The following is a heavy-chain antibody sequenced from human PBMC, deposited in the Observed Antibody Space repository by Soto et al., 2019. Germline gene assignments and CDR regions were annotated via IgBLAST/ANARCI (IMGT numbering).Heavy chain of an antibody. CDR3: ARDQESSSEPDDAFDI. V-gene: IGHV1-18*01. Sequence: ASVKVSCKASGYTFTSYGISWVRQAPGQGLEWMGWISAYNGNTNYAQKLQGRVTMTTDTSTSTAYMELSSLRSEDTAVYYCARDQESSSEPDDAFDIWGQGTMVTVSS. D-gene: IGHD6-6*01. CDR1: GYTFTSYG. CDR2: ISAYNGNT. J-gene: IGHJ3*02.